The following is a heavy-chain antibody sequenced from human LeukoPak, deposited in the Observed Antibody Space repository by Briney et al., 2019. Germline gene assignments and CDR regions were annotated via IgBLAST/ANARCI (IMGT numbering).Heavy chain of an antibody. CDR3: ARDPGYCSGGSCYFDY. V-gene: IGHV3-21*01. J-gene: IGHJ4*02. Sequence: GGSLRLSCAASGFTFSSYSMNRVRQAPGKGLEWVSSISSSSSYIYYADSVKGRFTISRDNAKNSLYLQMNSLRAEDTAVYYCARDPGYCSGGSCYFDYWGQGTLVTVSS. CDR1: GFTFSSYS. CDR2: ISSSSSYI. D-gene: IGHD2-15*01.